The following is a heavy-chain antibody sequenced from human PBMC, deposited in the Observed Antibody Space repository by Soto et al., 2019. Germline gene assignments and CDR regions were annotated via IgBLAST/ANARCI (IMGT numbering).Heavy chain of an antibody. V-gene: IGHV3-7*01. CDR2: INKDGSKQ. J-gene: IGHJ4*02. CDR1: GFTFTAYY. Sequence: HPGGSLRLSCAASGFTFTAYYMTWVRQVPGKGLEWVASINKDGSKQYYVDSVKGRFTISRDNAMNSLYLEMNSLRAEDTAVYYCARESEDLTSNFDYWGQGTLVTVSS. CDR3: ARESEDLTSNFDY.